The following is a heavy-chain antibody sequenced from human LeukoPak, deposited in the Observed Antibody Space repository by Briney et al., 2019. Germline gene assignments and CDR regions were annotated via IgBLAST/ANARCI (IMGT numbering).Heavy chain of an antibody. J-gene: IGHJ4*02. CDR1: GFTFSSYS. D-gene: IGHD3-3*01. CDR3: ARDLHDDYGDY. CDR2: ISSSSSYI. V-gene: IGHV3-21*01. Sequence: GGSLRLSCAASGFTFSSYSMNWVRQAPGKGLEWVSSISSSSSYIYHADSVKGRFTISRDNAKNSLYLQMNSLRAEDTAVYYCARDLHDDYGDYWGQGTLVTVSS.